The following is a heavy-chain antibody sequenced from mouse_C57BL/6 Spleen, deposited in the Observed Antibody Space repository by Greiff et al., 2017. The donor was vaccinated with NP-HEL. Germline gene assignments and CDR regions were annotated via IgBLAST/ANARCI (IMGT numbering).Heavy chain of an antibody. D-gene: IGHD3-2*02. CDR2: IDPETGGT. Sequence: QVQLQQSGAELVRPGASVTLSCKASGYTFTDYEMHWVKQTPVHGLEWIGAIDPETGGTAYNQKFKGKAILTADKSSSTAYMELRGLTSEDSAVYYCTITAQATSWFAYWGQGTLVTVSA. CDR3: TITAQATSWFAY. J-gene: IGHJ3*01. V-gene: IGHV1-15*01. CDR1: GYTFTDYE.